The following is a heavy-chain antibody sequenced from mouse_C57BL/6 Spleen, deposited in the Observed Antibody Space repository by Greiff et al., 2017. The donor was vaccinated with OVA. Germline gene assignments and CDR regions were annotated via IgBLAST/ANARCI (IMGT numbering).Heavy chain of an antibody. CDR1: GYAFSSYW. CDR3: ARKYYYGREDWYFDV. Sequence: QVQLQQSGAELVKPGASVKISCKASGYAFSSYWMNWVKQRPGKGLEWIGQIYPGDGDTNYNGKFKGKATLTADKSSSTAYMQLSSLTSEDSAVYFCARKYYYGREDWYFDVWGTGTTVTVSS. J-gene: IGHJ1*03. CDR2: IYPGDGDT. V-gene: IGHV1-80*01. D-gene: IGHD1-1*01.